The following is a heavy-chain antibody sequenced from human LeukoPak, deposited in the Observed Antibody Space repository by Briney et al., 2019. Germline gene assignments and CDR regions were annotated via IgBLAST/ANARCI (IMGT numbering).Heavy chain of an antibody. CDR2: INPSGGST. D-gene: IGHD3-22*01. J-gene: IGHJ4*02. V-gene: IGHV1-46*01. CDR3: ARDGNLGSGYDSSGYLDY. CDR1: GYTFTSYY. Sequence: ASVKVSCKASGYTFTSYYMHWVRQAPGQGLEWMGIINPSGGSTSYAQKFQGRGTMTRDMSTSTVYMELSSLRSEDTAVYYCARDGNLGSGYDSSGYLDYWGQGTLVTVSS.